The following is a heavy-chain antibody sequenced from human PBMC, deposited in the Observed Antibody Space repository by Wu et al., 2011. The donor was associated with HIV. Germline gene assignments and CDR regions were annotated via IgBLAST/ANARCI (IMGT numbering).Heavy chain of an antibody. J-gene: IGHJ1*01. Sequence: QVQLQESGPGLVKPSETLSLTCVVSGTSVSSDYYWGWIRQTQGRAGVDWDSLSYWEHLPQSVPQESSHHISRHLQNHFSLKLNSVTAADTAVYYCARHSGGWHSGAEYIQH. CDR2: LSYWEH. V-gene: IGHV4-38-2*01. CDR3: ARHSGGWHSGAEYIQH. D-gene: IGHD6-19*01. CDR1: GTSVSSDYY.